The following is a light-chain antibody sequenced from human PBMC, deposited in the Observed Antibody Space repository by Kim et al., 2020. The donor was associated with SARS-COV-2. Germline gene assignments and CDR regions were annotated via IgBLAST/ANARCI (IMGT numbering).Light chain of an antibody. J-gene: IGLJ3*02. CDR2: YDS. Sequence: SYELTQPPSVSVAPGKPARITCGGNNIGSKNVHWYQQKPGQAPVLVIYYDSDRPSGIPERFSGSNSGNTATLTISRVEAGDEADYYCQVWDSSSDHPVFGGGTKLTVL. CDR3: QVWDSSSDHPV. CDR1: NIGSKN. V-gene: IGLV3-21*04.